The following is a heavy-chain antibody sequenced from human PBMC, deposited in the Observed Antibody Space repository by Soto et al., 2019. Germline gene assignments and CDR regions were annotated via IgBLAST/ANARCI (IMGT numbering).Heavy chain of an antibody. J-gene: IGHJ4*02. CDR1: GFTFSSYS. CDR2: ISSSSSYI. CDR3: ARGRGGNWNDDDY. D-gene: IGHD1-20*01. V-gene: IGHV3-21*01. Sequence: GGSLRLSCAASGFTFSSYSMNWVRQAPGKGLEWVSSISSSSSYIYYADSVKGRFTISRDNAKNSLYLQMNSLRAEDTAVYYCARGRGGNWNDDDYWGQGTLVTVSS.